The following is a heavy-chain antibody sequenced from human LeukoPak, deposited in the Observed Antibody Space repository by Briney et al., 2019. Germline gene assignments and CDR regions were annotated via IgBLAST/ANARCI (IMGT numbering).Heavy chain of an antibody. V-gene: IGHV3-72*01. Sequence: TGGSLRLSCAASGFTFSDHYMDWIRQAPGQGLEWFGRTRNKANSYTTEYAASVKGRFTISRDDSKNSLYLQMNSLKTEDTAVYYCARGGLYYYDSSGYAFDIRGQGTMVTVSS. D-gene: IGHD3-22*01. CDR3: ARGGLYYYDSSGYAFDI. CDR2: TRNKANSYTT. J-gene: IGHJ3*02. CDR1: GFTFSDHY.